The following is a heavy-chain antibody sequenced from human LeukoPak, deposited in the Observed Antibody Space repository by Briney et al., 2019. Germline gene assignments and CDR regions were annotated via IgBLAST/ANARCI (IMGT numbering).Heavy chain of an antibody. Sequence: SGTLSLTCAVSGGSISSSNGGSWVRQPPGKGLEWIGEIYHSGSTNYNPSLKSRVTISVDKSKNQFFLKLSSVTAADTAVYYCARGEAAAGRYYFDYWGQGTLVTVSP. CDR1: GGSISSSNG. CDR2: IYHSGST. CDR3: ARGEAAAGRYYFDY. J-gene: IGHJ4*02. D-gene: IGHD6-13*01. V-gene: IGHV4-4*02.